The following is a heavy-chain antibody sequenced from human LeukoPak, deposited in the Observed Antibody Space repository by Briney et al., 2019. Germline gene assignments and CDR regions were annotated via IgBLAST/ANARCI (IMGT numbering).Heavy chain of an antibody. CDR1: GDSISGHY. Sequence: PSETLSLTCTVSGDSISGHYWSWIRQSPGKGLEWIGNIYYSGSTNYNPSLRSRVTISLDTSKNQFSLKVRSVTAADTAVYYCARSRPWYMDVWGKGTTVTVSS. D-gene: IGHD6-6*01. V-gene: IGHV4-59*11. CDR2: IYYSGST. J-gene: IGHJ6*03. CDR3: ARSRPWYMDV.